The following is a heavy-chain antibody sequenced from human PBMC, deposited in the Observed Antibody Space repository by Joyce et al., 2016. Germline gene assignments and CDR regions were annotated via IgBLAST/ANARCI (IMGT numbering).Heavy chain of an antibody. CDR1: GVTFSRYY. J-gene: IGHJ4*02. Sequence: EVQLEQSGGGLVQPGGSLGLSCAASGVTFSRYYMSWVRQAPGKGLEWVAKIEGDGSQKNYVDSVRGRFTIFRDNAKNSLYLQINSLRAEDTAVYYCASETNGYEYWGQGALVTVSS. CDR2: IEGDGSQK. V-gene: IGHV3-7*03. D-gene: IGHD2-8*01. CDR3: ASETNGYEY.